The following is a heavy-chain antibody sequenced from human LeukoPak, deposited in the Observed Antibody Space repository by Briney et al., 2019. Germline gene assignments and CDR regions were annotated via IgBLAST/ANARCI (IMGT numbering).Heavy chain of an antibody. CDR2: IYYSGST. V-gene: IGHV4-59*11. J-gene: IGHJ6*03. CDR3: AREGYDFWSGYYGVYMDV. CDR1: GGSISSHY. D-gene: IGHD3-3*01. Sequence: SETLSLTCTVSGGSISSHYWSWIRQPPGKGLEWIGYIYYSGSTNYNPSLKSRVTISVDTSKNQFSLKLSSVTAADTAVYYCAREGYDFWSGYYGVYMDVWGKGTTVTVSS.